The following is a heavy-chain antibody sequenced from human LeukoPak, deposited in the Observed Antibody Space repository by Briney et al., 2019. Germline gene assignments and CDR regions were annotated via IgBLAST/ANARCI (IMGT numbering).Heavy chain of an antibody. CDR3: ARGSGNDSQNDWFDP. D-gene: IGHD3-22*01. J-gene: IGHJ5*02. V-gene: IGHV4-34*01. Sequence: SETLSLTCAVYGGSFSGYYWSWIRLPPGKGLEWIGEINHGGSTNYNPSLKSRVTISVDTSKNQFSLKLSSVTAADTAVYYCARGSGNDSQNDWFDPWGQGTLVTVSS. CDR1: GGSFSGYY. CDR2: INHGGST.